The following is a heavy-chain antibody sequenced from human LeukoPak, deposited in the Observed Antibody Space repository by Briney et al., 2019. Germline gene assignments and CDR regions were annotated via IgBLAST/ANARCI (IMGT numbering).Heavy chain of an antibody. V-gene: IGHV3-20*04. CDR2: INWNGGSI. J-gene: IGHJ4*02. Sequence: GGSLRLSCAASGFTFDDYGMSWVRQAPGKGLEWVSGINWNGGSIGYADSVKGRFTIFRDNAKNSLYLQMNSLRAEDTALYYCAREKDSSGSYYMSGFDYWGQGTLLTVSS. CDR1: GFTFDDYG. D-gene: IGHD3-10*01. CDR3: AREKDSSGSYYMSGFDY.